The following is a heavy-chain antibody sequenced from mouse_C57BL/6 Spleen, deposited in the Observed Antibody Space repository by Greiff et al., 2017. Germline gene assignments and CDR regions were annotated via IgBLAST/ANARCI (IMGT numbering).Heavy chain of an antibody. CDR2: ISSGSSTI. V-gene: IGHV5-17*01. CDR3: ARVPYYGSSLAWFAY. J-gene: IGHJ3*01. D-gene: IGHD1-1*01. CDR1: GFTFSDYG. Sequence: EVKLVASGGGLVKPGGSLKLSCAASGFTFSDYGMHWVRQAPEKGLEWVAYISSGSSTIYYADTVKGRFTISRDNAKNTLFLQMTSLRSEDTAMYYCARVPYYGSSLAWFAYWGQGTLVTVSA.